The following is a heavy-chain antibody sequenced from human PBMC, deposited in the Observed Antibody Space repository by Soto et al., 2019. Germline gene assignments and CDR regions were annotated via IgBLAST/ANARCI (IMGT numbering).Heavy chain of an antibody. V-gene: IGHV1-3*01. Sequence: GASVKVSCKASGYTFTSYAMHWVRQAPGQRLEWMGWINAGNGNTKYSQKFQGRVTITRDTSASTAYMELSSLRSEDTAVYYCARDGRGYSYGYEGYYFDYWGQGTLVTVSS. CDR2: INAGNGNT. CDR1: GYTFTSYA. J-gene: IGHJ4*02. D-gene: IGHD5-18*01. CDR3: ARDGRGYSYGYEGYYFDY.